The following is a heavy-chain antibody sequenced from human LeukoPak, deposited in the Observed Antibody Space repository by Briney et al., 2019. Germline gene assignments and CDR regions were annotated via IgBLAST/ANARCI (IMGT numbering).Heavy chain of an antibody. V-gene: IGHV4-38-2*01. D-gene: IGHD4-11*01. CDR3: ARAEINDYNRY. J-gene: IGHJ4*02. CDR2: INYSGRT. CDR1: GYSIRSGYQ. Sequence: SETLSLTCSVSGYSIRSGYQWGWIRQAPGKGLEWIGSINYSGRTYHNPSLKSRVTISIDTSKNQIFLKLRSTTAADTAHYYCARAEINDYNRYWGQGILVIVSS.